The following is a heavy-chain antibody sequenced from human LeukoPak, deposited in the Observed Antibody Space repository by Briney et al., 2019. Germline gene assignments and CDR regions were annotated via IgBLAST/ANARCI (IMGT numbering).Heavy chain of an antibody. Sequence: PGGSLRLSCAASGFTFSSCWMSWVRQAPGKGLEWVANIKQDGSEKYYVDSVKGRFTISRDNAKNSLYLQMNSLRAEDTAVYYCARDYDPRQSYYYYGMDVWGQGTTDSVSS. V-gene: IGHV3-7*05. CDR2: IKQDGSEK. D-gene: IGHD3-22*01. CDR3: ARDYDPRQSYYYYGMDV. J-gene: IGHJ6*02. CDR1: GFTFSSCW.